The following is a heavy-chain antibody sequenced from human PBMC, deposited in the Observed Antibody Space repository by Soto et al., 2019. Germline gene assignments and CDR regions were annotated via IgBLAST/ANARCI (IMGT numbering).Heavy chain of an antibody. Sequence: ESGGGLVQPGGSLRLSCAASGFTFSSYEMNWVRQAPGKGLEWVSYISSSGSTIYYADSVKGRFTISRDNAKNSLYLQMNSLRAEDTAVYYCARGDSSGYFLDYWGQGTLVTVSS. CDR2: ISSSGSTI. J-gene: IGHJ4*02. CDR1: GFTFSSYE. CDR3: ARGDSSGYFLDY. D-gene: IGHD3-22*01. V-gene: IGHV3-48*03.